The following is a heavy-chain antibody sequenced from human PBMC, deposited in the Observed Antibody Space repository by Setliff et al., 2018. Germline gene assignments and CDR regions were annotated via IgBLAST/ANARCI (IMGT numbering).Heavy chain of an antibody. Sequence: PSETLSLTCTFYGGPFSDYYWGWVRQTPGKGLEWIAEINPSGTTNYIPSLKSRLTISVDTSKRQFSLKLNSVTAADTAVYYCARDLRYCSGGTCYSAFDFWGQGTLVTVSS. D-gene: IGHD2-15*01. CDR1: GGPFSDYY. V-gene: IGHV4-34*01. CDR2: INPSGTT. CDR3: ARDLRYCSGGTCYSAFDF. J-gene: IGHJ4*02.